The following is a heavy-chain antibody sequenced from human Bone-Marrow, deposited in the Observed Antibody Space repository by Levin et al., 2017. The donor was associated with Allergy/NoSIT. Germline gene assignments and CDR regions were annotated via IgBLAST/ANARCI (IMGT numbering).Heavy chain of an antibody. CDR1: GFTFSSYE. J-gene: IGHJ4*02. Sequence: PGGSLRLSCAASGFTFSSYEMNWVRQAPGKGLEWVSYISSSGSTIYYADSVKGRFTISRDNAKNSLYLQMNSLRAEDTAVYYCARVACSGGSCYSSSYYFDYWGQGTLVTVSS. V-gene: IGHV3-48*03. CDR2: ISSSGSTI. CDR3: ARVACSGGSCYSSSYYFDY. D-gene: IGHD2-15*01.